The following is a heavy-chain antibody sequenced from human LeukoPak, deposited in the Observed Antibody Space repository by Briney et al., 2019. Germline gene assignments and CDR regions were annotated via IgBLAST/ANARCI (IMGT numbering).Heavy chain of an antibody. CDR1: GGTFSSYA. J-gene: IGHJ3*02. Sequence: SVTVSFMASGGTFSSYAISWVRQAPGQGREWMGRVIPILDKPNYAQQFQGRVTITADKSTTTAYMELSSLRSEATAVYYCAENFDAFDIWGQGTMVTVSS. CDR2: VIPILDKP. D-gene: IGHD2/OR15-2a*01. V-gene: IGHV1-69*10. CDR3: AENFDAFDI.